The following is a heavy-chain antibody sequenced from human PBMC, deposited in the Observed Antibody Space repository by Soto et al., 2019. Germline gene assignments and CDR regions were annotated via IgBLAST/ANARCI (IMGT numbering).Heavy chain of an antibody. CDR3: ARRRKFPHYYDSSGQIDY. CDR2: INHSGST. CDR1: GGSFSGYY. J-gene: IGHJ4*02. Sequence: PSETLFLTCAVYGGSFSGYYWSWIRQPPGKGLEWIGEINHSGSTNYNPSLKSRVTISVDTSKNQFSLKLSSVTAADTAVYYCARRRKFPHYYDSSGQIDYWGQGTLVTVSS. D-gene: IGHD3-22*01. V-gene: IGHV4-34*01.